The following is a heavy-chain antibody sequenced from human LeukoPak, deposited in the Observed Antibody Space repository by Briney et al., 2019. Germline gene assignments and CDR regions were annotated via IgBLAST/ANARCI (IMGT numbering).Heavy chain of an antibody. Sequence: PSETLSLTCTVSGGSISSYYWSWIRQPPGKGLEWIGYIYYSGSTNYNPSLKSRVTISVDTSKNQFSLKLSSVTAADTAVYYCSRVHQRIDDYVWGSDRPPYYYYCMDVWGQGTTVTVSS. J-gene: IGHJ6*02. CDR3: SRVHQRIDDYVWGSDRPPYYYYCMDV. D-gene: IGHD3-16*02. CDR2: IYYSGST. CDR1: GGSISSYY. V-gene: IGHV4-59*01.